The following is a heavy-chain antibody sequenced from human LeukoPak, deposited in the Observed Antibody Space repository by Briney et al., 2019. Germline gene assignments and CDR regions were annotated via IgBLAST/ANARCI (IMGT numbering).Heavy chain of an antibody. J-gene: IGHJ4*02. CDR2: ISYDGSNK. CDR3: ARAGVGSSWFDY. D-gene: IGHD6-13*01. V-gene: IGHV3-30*04. CDR1: GFTFSSYA. Sequence: GGSLRLSCAASGFTFSSYAMHRVRQAPGKGLEWAAVISYDGSNKYYADSVKGRFTISRDNSKNTLYLQMNSLRAEDTAVYYCARAGVGSSWFDYWGQGTLVTVFS.